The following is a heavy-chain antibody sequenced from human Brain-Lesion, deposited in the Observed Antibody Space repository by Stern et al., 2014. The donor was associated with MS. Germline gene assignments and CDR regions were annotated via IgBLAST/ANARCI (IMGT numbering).Heavy chain of an antibody. Sequence: VQLVESGPGLVKPSGTLSLTCAVSGGSISSSNWWSWVRQSPGQGLEWIGEIYHSGGTKYSPSFESRVIISVDKSKNQFSLKLSYVTAADTAVYYCARELPDLNAFDIWGQGTMVTVSS. CDR2: IYHSGGT. CDR3: ARELPDLNAFDI. D-gene: IGHD1-14*01. J-gene: IGHJ3*02. V-gene: IGHV4-4*02. CDR1: GGSISSSNW.